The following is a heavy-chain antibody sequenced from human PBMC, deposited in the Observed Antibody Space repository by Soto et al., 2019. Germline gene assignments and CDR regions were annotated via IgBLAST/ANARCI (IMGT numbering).Heavy chain of an antibody. D-gene: IGHD2-2*01. CDR1: GYTFTSYG. Sequence: ASVKVSCKASGYTFTSYGISWVRQAPGQGLEWMGWISAYNGNTNYAQKLQGRVTMTTDTSTSTAYMELRSLRSDDTAVYYCARDSEDIVVVPAAPNHYYYGMDVSGQGTTFTLSS. CDR3: ARDSEDIVVVPAAPNHYYYGMDV. CDR2: ISAYNGNT. J-gene: IGHJ6*02. V-gene: IGHV1-18*04.